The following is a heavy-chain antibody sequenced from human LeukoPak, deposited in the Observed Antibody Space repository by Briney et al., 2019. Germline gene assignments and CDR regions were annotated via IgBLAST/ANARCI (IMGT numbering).Heavy chain of an antibody. CDR2: ISYDGSNK. Sequence: GGSLRLSCAASGFTLSSYGMHWVRQAPGKGLEWVAVISYDGSNKYYADSVKGRFSISRDNSKNTLYLQMNSLRAEDTAVYYCAKGWLELTSGYFDYWGQGTLVTVSS. V-gene: IGHV3-30*18. CDR3: AKGWLELTSGYFDY. D-gene: IGHD1-7*01. CDR1: GFTLSSYG. J-gene: IGHJ4*02.